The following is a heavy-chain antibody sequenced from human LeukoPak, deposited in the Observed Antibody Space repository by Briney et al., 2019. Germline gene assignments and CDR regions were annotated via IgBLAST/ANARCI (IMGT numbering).Heavy chain of an antibody. CDR3: VRHKDPGSYYYYGMDV. CDR2: IYYSGST. CDR1: GGSISSYY. J-gene: IGHJ6*02. Sequence: SETLSLTCTVSGGSISSYYWSWIRQPPGKGLEWIGYIYYSGSTNYNPSLKSRVTISVDTSKNQFSLKLSSVTAADTAVYYCVRHKDPGSYYYYGMDVWGQGTTVTVSS. V-gene: IGHV4-59*08.